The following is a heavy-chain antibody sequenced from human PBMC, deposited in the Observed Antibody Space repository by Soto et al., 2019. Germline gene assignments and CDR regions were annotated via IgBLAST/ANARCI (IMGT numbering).Heavy chain of an antibody. CDR3: AKCAVLITTSGGWCNWFDP. Sequence: EVQLLESGGTLVQPGESLRLYCEVSGFSFSSFAMNWVRQAPGEGLEWVSSIRGTTTSYADSVKGRFTLSRDNPKNTVYLPMNTLRGEDTAEYYCAKCAVLITTSGGWCNWFDPWGQGTLVIVSS. CDR1: GFSFSSFA. J-gene: IGHJ5*02. CDR2: IRGTTT. D-gene: IGHD3-16*01. V-gene: IGHV3-23*01.